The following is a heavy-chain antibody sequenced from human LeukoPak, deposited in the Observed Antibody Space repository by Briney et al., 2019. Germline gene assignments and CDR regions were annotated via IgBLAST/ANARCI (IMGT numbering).Heavy chain of an antibody. V-gene: IGHV1-69*13. J-gene: IGHJ4*02. CDR1: GYTFTGYY. CDR2: IIPIFGTA. Sequence: EASVKVSCKASGYTFTGYYTHWVQQAPGQGLEWMGGIIPIFGTANYAQKFQGRVTITADESTSTAYMELSSLRSEDTAVYYCAREGVYYDILTGWRNGVFDYWGQGTLVTVSS. CDR3: AREGVYYDILTGWRNGVFDY. D-gene: IGHD3-9*01.